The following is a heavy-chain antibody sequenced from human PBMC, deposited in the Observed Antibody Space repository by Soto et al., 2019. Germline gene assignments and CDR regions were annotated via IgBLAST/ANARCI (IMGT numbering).Heavy chain of an antibody. D-gene: IGHD6-13*01. CDR3: ARGPILYSSSWYVPFDY. CDR1: GFTFSSYG. V-gene: IGHV3-33*01. CDR2: IWYDGSNK. Sequence: QVQLVESGGGVVQPGRSLRLSCAASGFTFSSYGMHWVRQAPGKGLEWVAVIWYDGSNKYYADSVKGRFTISRDNSKNTLYLQMNSLRAKDTAVYYCARGPILYSSSWYVPFDYWGQGTLVTVSS. J-gene: IGHJ4*02.